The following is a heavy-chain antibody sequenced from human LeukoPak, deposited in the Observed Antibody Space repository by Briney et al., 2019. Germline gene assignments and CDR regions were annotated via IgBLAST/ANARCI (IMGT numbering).Heavy chain of an antibody. CDR2: INQDGSAK. Sequence: PGGSLRLSCAASGFTFSSYWMNWVRQAPGKGLEWVANINQDGSAKYYVDSVKGRFTISRDNAKNSLYLQMNSLRADDTAVYYCARVYCSGGSCYSYFDYWGQGTLVTVSS. V-gene: IGHV3-7*04. D-gene: IGHD2-15*01. CDR3: ARVYCSGGSCYSYFDY. CDR1: GFTFSSYW. J-gene: IGHJ4*02.